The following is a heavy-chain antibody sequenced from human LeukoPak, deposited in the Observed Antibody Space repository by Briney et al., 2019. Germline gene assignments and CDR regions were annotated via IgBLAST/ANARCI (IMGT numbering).Heavy chain of an antibody. CDR3: AREKHKAAALDY. V-gene: IGHV3-33*01. CDR1: GFTFSSYG. CDR2: IWYDGSNK. Sequence: GGSLRLSCAASGFTFSSYGMHWVRQAPGKGLEWVAVIWYDGSNKYYADSVKGRFTISRDNSKNTLYLQMNSLRAEGTAVYYCAREKHKAAALDYWGQGTLVTVSS. D-gene: IGHD6-13*01. J-gene: IGHJ4*02.